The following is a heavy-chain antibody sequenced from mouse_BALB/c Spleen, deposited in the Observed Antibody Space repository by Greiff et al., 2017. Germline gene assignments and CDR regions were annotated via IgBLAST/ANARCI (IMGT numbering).Heavy chain of an antibody. CDR2: ILPGSGST. J-gene: IGHJ4*01. D-gene: IGHD1-2*01. CDR3: ARRQLRLHAMDY. Sequence: VQGVESGAELMKPGASVKISCKATGYTFSSYWIEWVKQRPGHGLEWIGEILPGSGSTNYNEKFKGKATFTADTSSNTAYMQLSSLTSEASAVYYCARRQLRLHAMDYWGQGTSVTVSS. CDR1: GYTFSSYW. V-gene: IGHV1-9*01.